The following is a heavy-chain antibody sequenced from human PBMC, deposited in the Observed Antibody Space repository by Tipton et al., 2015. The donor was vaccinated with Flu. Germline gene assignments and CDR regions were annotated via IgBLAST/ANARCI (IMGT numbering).Heavy chain of an antibody. Sequence: TLSLTCTVSGGSISSYFWSWIRQPPGKGLDWIGYIYYSGSTNYTPSLKSRVTISVDTSKNQFSLKLSSVTAADTAVYYCARSNGGFDYWGQGTLVAVSS. CDR2: IYYSGST. CDR1: GGSISSYF. CDR3: ARSNGGFDY. V-gene: IGHV4-59*01. J-gene: IGHJ4*02.